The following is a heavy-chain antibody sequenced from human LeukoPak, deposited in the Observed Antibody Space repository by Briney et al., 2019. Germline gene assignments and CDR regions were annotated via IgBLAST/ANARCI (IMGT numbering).Heavy chain of an antibody. CDR1: GGSISSYY. J-gene: IGHJ3*02. CDR3: ARDVSGTTHAFDI. V-gene: IGHV4-59*01. Sequence: KPSETLSLTCTVSGGSISSYYWSWIRKPPGKGLEWIGYIYYGGSTNYNPSLKLRVPISVDTSKNQFSLKLSSVTAADTAVYYCARDVSGTTHAFDIWGQGTMVTVSS. CDR2: IYYGGST. D-gene: IGHD1-7*01.